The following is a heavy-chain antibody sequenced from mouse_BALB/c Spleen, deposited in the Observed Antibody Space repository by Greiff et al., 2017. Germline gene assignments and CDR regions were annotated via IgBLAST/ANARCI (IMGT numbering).Heavy chain of an antibody. CDR3: ARRGNYEMDY. Sequence: EVKVVESGGGLVKLGGSLKLSCAASGFTFSSYYMSWVRQTPEKRLELVAAINSNGGSTYYPDTVKGRFTISRDNAKNTLYLQMSSLKSEDTALYYCARRGNYEMDYWGQGTSVTVSS. V-gene: IGHV5-6-2*01. CDR1: GFTFSSYY. CDR2: INSNGGST. J-gene: IGHJ4*01. D-gene: IGHD2-1*01.